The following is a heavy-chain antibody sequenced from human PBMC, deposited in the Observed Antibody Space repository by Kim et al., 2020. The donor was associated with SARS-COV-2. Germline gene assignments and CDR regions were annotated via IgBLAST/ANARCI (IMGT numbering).Heavy chain of an antibody. CDR2: TI. V-gene: IGHV3-11*04. Sequence: TIYYADSVKGRFTISRDNAKNSLYLQMNSLRAEDTAVYYCAISEGDAFDIWGQGTMVTVSS. CDR3: AISEGDAFDI. J-gene: IGHJ3*02.